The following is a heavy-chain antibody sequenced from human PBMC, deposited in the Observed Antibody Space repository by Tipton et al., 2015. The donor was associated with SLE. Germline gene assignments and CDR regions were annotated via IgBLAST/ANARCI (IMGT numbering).Heavy chain of an antibody. V-gene: IGHV4-59*11. Sequence: TLSLTCTVSGGSISSHYWSWIRQPPGKGLEWIGYIYYSGSTNYNPSLKSRVTISVDTSKNQFSLKLSSVTAADTAVYYCAGGYSSGTFDYWGQGTLVTVSS. CDR2: IYYSGST. J-gene: IGHJ4*02. CDR3: AGGYSSGTFDY. CDR1: GGSISSHY. D-gene: IGHD6-19*01.